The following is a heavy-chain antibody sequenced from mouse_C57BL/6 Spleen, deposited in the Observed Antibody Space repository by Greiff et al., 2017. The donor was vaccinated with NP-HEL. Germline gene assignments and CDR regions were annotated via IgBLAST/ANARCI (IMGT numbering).Heavy chain of an antibody. Sequence: EVQLVESGGDLVKPGGSLKLSCAASGFTFSSYGMSWVRQTPDKRLEWVATISSGGSYTYYPDSVKGRFTISRYNAKNTLYLQMSSLRSEDTAMYYCARPGSNWYFEVWGTGTTVTVSS. V-gene: IGHV5-6*01. CDR2: ISSGGSYT. CDR3: ARPGSNWYFEV. CDR1: GFTFSSYG. D-gene: IGHD5-1*01. J-gene: IGHJ1*03.